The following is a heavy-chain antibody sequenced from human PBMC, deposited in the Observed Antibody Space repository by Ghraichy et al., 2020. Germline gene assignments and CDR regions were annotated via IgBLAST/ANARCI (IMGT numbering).Heavy chain of an antibody. CDR1: GFTFSSYA. V-gene: IGHV3-23*01. J-gene: IGHJ6*02. D-gene: IGHD6-13*01. CDR3: AKGSDSSSPRHYYYYGMDV. Sequence: GGSLRLSCAASGFTFSSYAMSWVRQAPGKGLEWVSAISGSGGSTYYADSVKGRFTISRDNSKNTLYLQMNSLRAEDTAVYYCAKGSDSSSPRHYYYYGMDVWGQGTTVTVSS. CDR2: ISGSGGST.